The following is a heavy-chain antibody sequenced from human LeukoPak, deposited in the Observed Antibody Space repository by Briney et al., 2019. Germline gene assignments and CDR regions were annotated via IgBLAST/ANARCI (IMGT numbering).Heavy chain of an antibody. CDR3: ARGVITMVRGPAFDI. J-gene: IGHJ3*02. Sequence: SETLSLTCTVSGGSTSSYYWSWIRQPPGKGLEWIGYIYYSGSTNYNPSLKSRVTISVDTSKNQFSLKLSSVTAADTAVYYCARGVITMVRGPAFDIWGQGTMVTVSS. CDR1: GGSTSSYY. D-gene: IGHD3-10*01. CDR2: IYYSGST. V-gene: IGHV4-59*01.